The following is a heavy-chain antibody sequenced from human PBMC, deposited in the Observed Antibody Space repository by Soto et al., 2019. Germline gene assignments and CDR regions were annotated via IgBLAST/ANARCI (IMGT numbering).Heavy chain of an antibody. CDR2: IYTSGST. V-gene: IGHV4-4*07. Sequence: QVQLQESGPGLVKPSETLSLTCTVSGGSISSYYWSWIRQPAGKGLEWIGRIYTSGSTNYNPSLKSRVTMSVDTSKNQFSLKLSSVTAADTAVYYCARDRTQITMIKYQDAFDIWGQGTMVTVSS. D-gene: IGHD3-22*01. CDR1: GGSISSYY. CDR3: ARDRTQITMIKYQDAFDI. J-gene: IGHJ3*02.